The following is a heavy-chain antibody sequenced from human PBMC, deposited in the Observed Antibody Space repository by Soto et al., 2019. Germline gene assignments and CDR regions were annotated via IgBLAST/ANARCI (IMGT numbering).Heavy chain of an antibody. CDR1: GGSVRSGNHF. CDR2: MYYTGVT. CDR3: ARGGEPLGYYGLDV. V-gene: IGHV4-61*01. Sequence: SETLSLTCSVSGGSVRSGNHFWNWIRQPPGRGLEWLGYMYYTGVTNYNPSLKSRVSMSVDTSKDQFSLNLTSLTAADTAVYYCARGGEPLGYYGLDVWGQGTMVTVSS. J-gene: IGHJ6*02.